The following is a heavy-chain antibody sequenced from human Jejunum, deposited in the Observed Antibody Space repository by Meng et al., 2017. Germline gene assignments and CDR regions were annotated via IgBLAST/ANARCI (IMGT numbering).Heavy chain of an antibody. Sequence: GESQKISCVASEFTFSNYEMNWVRQAPGKGLEWVSYISSTGTTIYYADSVKGRFTISRDNTKNSLYLQMNSLRAEDTAIYYCARFGYSSGWYRPDYWGQGTLVTVSS. CDR3: ARFGYSSGWYRPDY. CDR1: EFTFSNYE. J-gene: IGHJ4*02. V-gene: IGHV3-48*03. D-gene: IGHD6-19*01. CDR2: ISSTGTTI.